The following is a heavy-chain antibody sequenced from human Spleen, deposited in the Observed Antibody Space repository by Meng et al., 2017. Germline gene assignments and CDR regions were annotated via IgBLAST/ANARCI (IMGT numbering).Heavy chain of an antibody. CDR2: IYPSGDST. CDR3: ARAQRSGWDTYFDY. CDR1: GYNFPDYY. D-gene: IGHD6-19*01. V-gene: IGHV1-46*01. J-gene: IGHJ4*02. Sequence: VQVVESGGEVEKPGASGKVSCKPSGYNFPDYYIHWVRQAPGHGLEWMGIIYPSGDSTTYAQKFQGRVTMTRDTSTSTVYMELSSLRSEDTAVYYCARAQRSGWDTYFDYWGQGTLVTVSS.